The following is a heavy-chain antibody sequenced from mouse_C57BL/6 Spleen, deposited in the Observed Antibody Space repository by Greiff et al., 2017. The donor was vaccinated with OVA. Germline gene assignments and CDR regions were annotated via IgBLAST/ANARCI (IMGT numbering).Heavy chain of an antibody. V-gene: IGHV1-55*01. J-gene: IGHJ1*03. D-gene: IGHD1-1*01. CDR3: AREVEFITTGGYWYFDV. CDR1: GYTFTSYW. CDR2: IYPGSGST. Sequence: QVQLKQPGAELVKPGASVKMSCKASGYTFTSYWITWVKQRPGQGLEWIGDIYPGSGSTNYNEKFKSKATLTVDTSSSTAYMQLSSLTSEDSAVYYCAREVEFITTGGYWYFDVWGTGTTVTVSS.